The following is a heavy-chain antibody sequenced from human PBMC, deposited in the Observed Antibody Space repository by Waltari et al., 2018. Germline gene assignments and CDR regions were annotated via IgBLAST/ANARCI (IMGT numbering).Heavy chain of an antibody. V-gene: IGHV1-3*01. CDR2: INAGNGNT. Sequence: QVQLVQSGAEVKKPGASVKVSCKASGYTFTSYAMHWVRQAPGQRLEWMGWINAGNGNTKYSQKFQGRVTMTEDRSTNTAYMELSSLRLEDTAVYYCATGGDYDEYALHYFRGLDVWGQGTTVIVAS. CDR1: GYTFTSYA. D-gene: IGHD4-17*01. CDR3: ATGGDYDEYALHYFRGLDV. J-gene: IGHJ6*02.